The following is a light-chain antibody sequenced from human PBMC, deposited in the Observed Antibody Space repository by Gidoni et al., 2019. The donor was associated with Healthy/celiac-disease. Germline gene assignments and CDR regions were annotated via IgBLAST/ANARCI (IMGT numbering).Light chain of an antibody. J-gene: IGKJ4*01. CDR3: QHSYSTPPT. V-gene: IGKV1-39*01. Sequence: DIQMTQSPSSLSASVGDRVTITCRASQSISSYLNWYQQKPGKAPKLLIYAASSLQSGVPSRFSGSGSGTDFTLTISSLQPEDFATYYCQHSYSTPPTFRGXTKVEIK. CDR2: AAS. CDR1: QSISSY.